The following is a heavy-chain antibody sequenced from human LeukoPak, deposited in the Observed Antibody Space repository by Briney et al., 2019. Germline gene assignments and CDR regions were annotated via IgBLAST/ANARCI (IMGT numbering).Heavy chain of an antibody. V-gene: IGHV3-21*01. CDR1: EFTFSSYS. CDR3: ARRGYHDYSGFDY. J-gene: IGHJ4*02. D-gene: IGHD1-26*01. CDR2: ISGRSDDI. Sequence: GGSLRPSCAGSEFTFSSYSMNWVRQAPGKGLEWVSSISGRSDDIYYADSVKGRFTISRDNSKNSLYLQMKRLGAEDTALYYCARRGYHDYSGFDYWGQGTLVTVSS.